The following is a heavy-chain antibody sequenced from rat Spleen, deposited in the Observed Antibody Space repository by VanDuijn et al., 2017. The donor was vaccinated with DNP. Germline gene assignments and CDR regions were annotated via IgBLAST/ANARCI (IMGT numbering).Heavy chain of an antibody. D-gene: IGHD1-10*01. CDR1: GFSLTSNG. V-gene: IGHV2-72*01. CDR3: ANNNYFDY. J-gene: IGHJ2*01. CDR2: IWTTGVT. Sequence: VQLQESGPGLMQPSETLSLTCSVSGFSLTSNGVGWVRQPLGKGWEWLGTIWTTGVTRYNSALKSRLSISRDTSKSQVFLKMNSLQTEDTAMYFCANNNYFDYWGQGVMVTVSS.